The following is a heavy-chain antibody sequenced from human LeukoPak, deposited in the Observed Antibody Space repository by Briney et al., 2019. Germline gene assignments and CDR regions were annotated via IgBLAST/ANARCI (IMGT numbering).Heavy chain of an antibody. J-gene: IGHJ4*02. CDR3: AKTPVTTKTRYFDY. Sequence: GGSLRLSCAASGFTFSSYAMSWVRQAPGKGLEWVSAISGSGGSTYYADSVKGRFTISRDNSKNTVYLQMNGLRAEDTAVYYCAKTPVTTKTRYFDYWGQGTLVTVSS. CDR1: GFTFSSYA. D-gene: IGHD4-11*01. V-gene: IGHV3-23*01. CDR2: ISGSGGST.